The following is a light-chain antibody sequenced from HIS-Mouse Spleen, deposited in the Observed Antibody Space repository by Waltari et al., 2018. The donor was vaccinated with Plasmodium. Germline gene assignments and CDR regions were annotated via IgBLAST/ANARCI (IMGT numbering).Light chain of an antibody. CDR3: QQYNNWSCT. CDR2: GAS. V-gene: IGKV3-15*01. Sequence: EIVMTQSPATLSVSPGERATLSCRARQSVSSNLAWYQQKPGAAPRLLSYGASTRDTGIPARFSGSGSGTEFTRTISSLQSEDFAVYYCQQYNNWSCTCGPGTKVDIK. CDR1: QSVSSN. J-gene: IGKJ3*01.